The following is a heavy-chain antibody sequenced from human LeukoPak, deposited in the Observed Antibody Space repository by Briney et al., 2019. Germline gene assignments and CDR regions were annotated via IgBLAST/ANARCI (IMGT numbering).Heavy chain of an antibody. CDR2: IYYSGST. CDR1: GGSISSYY. D-gene: IGHD3-22*01. V-gene: IGHV4-59*08. CDR3: ARQSDGRGYYYDY. Sequence: SETLSLTCTVSGGSISSYYWSWIRQPPGKGLEWIGYIYYSGSTNYNPSLKSRVTISVDTSKNQFSLKVSSVTATDTAVYYCARQSDGRGYYYDYWGRGTLVTVSS. J-gene: IGHJ4*02.